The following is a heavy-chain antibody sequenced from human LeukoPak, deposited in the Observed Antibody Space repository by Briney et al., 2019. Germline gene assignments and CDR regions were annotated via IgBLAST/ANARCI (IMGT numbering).Heavy chain of an antibody. D-gene: IGHD3-22*01. CDR3: ARVRDSTGYYHRDAFNI. Sequence: ASVKVSCKASGYTFTAYYMHWVRQAPGQGLEWMGRINPHSGGANYAQKFQGRVTMTRDTSISTAYLELSRLRSDDTAAYFCARVRDSTGYYHRDAFNIWGQGTLVTVSS. J-gene: IGHJ3*02. CDR1: GYTFTAYY. CDR2: INPHSGGA. V-gene: IGHV1-2*06.